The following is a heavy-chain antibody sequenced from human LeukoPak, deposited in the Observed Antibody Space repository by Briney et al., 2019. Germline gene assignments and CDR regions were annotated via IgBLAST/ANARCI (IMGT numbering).Heavy chain of an antibody. Sequence: GGSLRLSCAASGFTFDDYAMHWVRQAPGKGLEWVSGISWNSGSIGYADSVKGRFTISRDNAKNSLYLQMNSLRAEDTAVYYCARGGYCSSGRCYYFDYWGQGTLVTVSS. D-gene: IGHD2-15*01. CDR2: ISWNSGSI. V-gene: IGHV3-9*01. J-gene: IGHJ4*02. CDR3: ARGGYCSSGRCYYFDY. CDR1: GFTFDDYA.